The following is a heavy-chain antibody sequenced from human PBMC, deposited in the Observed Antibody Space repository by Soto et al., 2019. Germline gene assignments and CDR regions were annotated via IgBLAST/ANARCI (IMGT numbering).Heavy chain of an antibody. V-gene: IGHV3-21*01. CDR3: ARSGEILQTFDS. CDR2: ISGSSSYI. J-gene: IGHJ4*02. D-gene: IGHD1-26*01. CDR1: GVSSSDYS. Sequence: PGGSLRLSCVVSGVSSSDYSMNWVRQAPGKGLEWVALISGSSSYIYYADSVKGRFTISRDNAKNSLFLQMDSLRVEDTAVYYCARSGEILQTFDSWGQGTLVTVSS.